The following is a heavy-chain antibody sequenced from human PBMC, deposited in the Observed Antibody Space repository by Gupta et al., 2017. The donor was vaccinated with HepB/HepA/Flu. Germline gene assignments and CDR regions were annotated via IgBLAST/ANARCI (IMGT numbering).Heavy chain of an antibody. V-gene: IGHV3-30*18. J-gene: IGHJ4*02. D-gene: IGHD3-10*01. Sequence: QVQLVESGGGVVQTGWSLRLSCAASGFTFSTYGMHWVRQAPGKGLEGVAVIWYDGSTKYYADSVKGRFTISRDNSKNTLYLQINSRRAEDTALYYCAKDQRLLDWGQGSRVT. CDR3: AKDQRLLD. CDR2: IWYDGSTK. CDR1: GFTFSTYG.